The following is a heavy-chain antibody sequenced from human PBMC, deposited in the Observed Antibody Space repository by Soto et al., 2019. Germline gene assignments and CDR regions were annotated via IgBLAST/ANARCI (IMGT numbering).Heavy chain of an antibody. D-gene: IGHD3-10*01. CDR1: GGSISSGGYY. CDR3: ARLLWFGEDNWFDP. Sequence: QVQLQESGPGLVKPSQTLSLTCTVSGGSISSGGYYWSRIRQHPGKGLEWIGYIYYSGSTYYNPSLKSRVTISVDTYKNQFSLKLSSVTAADTAVYYCARLLWFGEDNWFDPWGQGTLVTVSS. CDR2: IYYSGST. J-gene: IGHJ5*02. V-gene: IGHV4-31*03.